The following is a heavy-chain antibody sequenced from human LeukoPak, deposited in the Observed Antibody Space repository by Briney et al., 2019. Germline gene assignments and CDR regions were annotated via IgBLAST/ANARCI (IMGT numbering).Heavy chain of an antibody. V-gene: IGHV3-7*01. J-gene: IGHJ4*02. D-gene: IGHD6-13*01. CDR1: GFTFSSYW. CDR2: IKQDGSDK. Sequence: GGSLRLSCAASGFTFSSYWMSWVRQAPGKGLEWVANIKQDGSDKYYVDSVKGRFTISRDNAKNSLYLQMNSLRAEDTAVYYCVRLSTAAADSDYWGQGTLVTASS. CDR3: VRLSTAAADSDY.